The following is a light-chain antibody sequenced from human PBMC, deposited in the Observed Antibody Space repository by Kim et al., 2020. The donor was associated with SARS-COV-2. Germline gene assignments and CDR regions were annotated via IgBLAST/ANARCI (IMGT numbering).Light chain of an antibody. V-gene: IGLV1-44*01. CDR3: AAWDDSLNGV. Sequence: QSVLTQPPSASGTPGQRVIISCSGSSSNIGRNTVNWYQQLPGTAPKLLIYSNNQRPSGVSDRFSGSKSGTSASLAISGLQSEDEADYYCAAWDDSLNGVFGGGTQLTV. CDR1: SSNIGRNT. CDR2: SNN. J-gene: IGLJ2*01.